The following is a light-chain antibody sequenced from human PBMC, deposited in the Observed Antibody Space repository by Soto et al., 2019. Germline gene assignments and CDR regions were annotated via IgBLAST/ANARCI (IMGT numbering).Light chain of an antibody. Sequence: EIVLTQSPGTLSLSPGERATLSCRASQSVSSTYVAWYQQKPGQPPSLLIHGASSRAAGIPDRFSGSGSGTDFTLTISRLEPEDFAFYYCQQYGSSPTFGQGTKVDIK. CDR1: QSVSSTY. V-gene: IGKV3-20*01. CDR2: GAS. J-gene: IGKJ1*01. CDR3: QQYGSSPT.